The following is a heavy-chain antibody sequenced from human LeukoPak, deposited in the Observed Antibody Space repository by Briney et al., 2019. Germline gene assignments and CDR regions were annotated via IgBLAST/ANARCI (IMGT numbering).Heavy chain of an antibody. Sequence: NTSETLSLTCTVSGGSIGYFYWSWIRQSPGKGLEWIGYIFHTGSTTYNPSLKSRVTISIDTSKNQFSLRLDSVTAADTAVYYCARDPTGAFDIWGQGTMVTVSS. J-gene: IGHJ3*02. CDR1: GGSIGYFY. D-gene: IGHD7-27*01. CDR2: IFHTGST. V-gene: IGHV4-4*08. CDR3: ARDPTGAFDI.